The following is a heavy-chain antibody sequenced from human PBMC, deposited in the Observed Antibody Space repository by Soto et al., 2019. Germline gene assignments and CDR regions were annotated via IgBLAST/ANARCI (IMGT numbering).Heavy chain of an antibody. CDR3: ASEEDYSNTAGYYYYYGLDV. Sequence: PGGSLRLSCAASGFTFSSYSMNWVRQAPGKGLEWVSYISSSSTTIYYADSVKGRFTISRDNAKNSLYLQMNSLRDEDTAVYYCASEEDYSNTAGYYYYYGLDVWGQGTTVTVSS. D-gene: IGHD4-4*01. CDR2: ISSSSTTI. V-gene: IGHV3-48*02. J-gene: IGHJ6*02. CDR1: GFTFSSYS.